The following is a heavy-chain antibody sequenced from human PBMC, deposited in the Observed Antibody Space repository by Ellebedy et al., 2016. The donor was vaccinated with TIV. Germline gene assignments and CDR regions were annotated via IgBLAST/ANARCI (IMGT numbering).Heavy chain of an antibody. CDR1: GDSFSGYY. J-gene: IGHJ4*02. CDR3: ARGDYYDSSGYFMFDY. CDR2: IYYSGGT. Sequence: SETLSLTCTVSGDSFSGYYWSWVRQPPGKGLEWLGSIYYSGGTNYNPSLKSRVTISVDTSKNQFSLKLSSVTAADTALYYCARGDYYDSSGYFMFDYWGQGTQVTVSS. V-gene: IGHV4-59*01. D-gene: IGHD3-22*01.